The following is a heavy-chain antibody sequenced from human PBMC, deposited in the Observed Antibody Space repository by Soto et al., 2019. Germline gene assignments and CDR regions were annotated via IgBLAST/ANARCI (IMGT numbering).Heavy chain of an antibody. CDR2: ISAYNGNT. V-gene: IGHV1-18*01. Sequence: QVQLVQSGAEVRKPGASVKVSCKASGYTFTSYAISWVRQAPGKGLEWMGWISAYNGNTNYAQKPQGRVTLTTDTSTSTASMELRSPRSHDTAVYYCARDLAAGTCDYWGQGTLVTVSS. CDR3: ARDLAAGTCDY. J-gene: IGHJ4*02. CDR1: GYTFTSYA. D-gene: IGHD6-13*01.